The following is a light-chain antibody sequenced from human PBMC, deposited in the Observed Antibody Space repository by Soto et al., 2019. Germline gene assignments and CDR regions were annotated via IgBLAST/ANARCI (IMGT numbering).Light chain of an antibody. V-gene: IGLV1-40*01. CDR2: GNS. Sequence: QSVLTQPPAVSGAPGQRVTISCTGSSSNIGAGYDVHWYQQLPGTAPKLLIYGNSNRPSGVLDRFSGSKSGTSASLAITGLQAEDEADYYCQSYDSSLSVVVFGGGTKLTV. J-gene: IGLJ2*01. CDR1: SSNIGAGYD. CDR3: QSYDSSLSVVV.